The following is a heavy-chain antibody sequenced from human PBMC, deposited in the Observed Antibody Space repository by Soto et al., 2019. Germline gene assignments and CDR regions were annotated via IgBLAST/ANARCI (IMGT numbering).Heavy chain of an antibody. CDR3: ARDKGTRRSYYYDSSGYYDY. CDR2: ISAYNGNT. CDR1: GYTFTSYG. V-gene: IGHV1-18*04. Sequence: GASVKVSWKASGYTFTSYGISWVRQAPGQGLEWMGWISAYNGNTNYAQKLQGRVTMTTDTSTSTAYMELRSLRSDDTAVYYCARDKGTRRSYYYDSSGYYDYWGQGTLVTVS. D-gene: IGHD3-22*01. J-gene: IGHJ4*02.